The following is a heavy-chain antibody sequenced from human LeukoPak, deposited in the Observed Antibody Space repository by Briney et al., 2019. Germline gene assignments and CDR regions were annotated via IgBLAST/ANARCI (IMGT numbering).Heavy chain of an antibody. CDR1: GGTFSSYA. J-gene: IGHJ4*02. CDR2: INAGNGNT. V-gene: IGHV1-3*01. Sequence: ASVKVSCKASGGTFSSYAISWVRQAPGQRLEWMGWINAGNGNTKYSQKFQGRVTITRDTSASTAYMELSSLRSEDTAVYYCARELRYSSSWEGLDYWGQGTLVTVSS. CDR3: ARELRYSSSWEGLDY. D-gene: IGHD6-13*01.